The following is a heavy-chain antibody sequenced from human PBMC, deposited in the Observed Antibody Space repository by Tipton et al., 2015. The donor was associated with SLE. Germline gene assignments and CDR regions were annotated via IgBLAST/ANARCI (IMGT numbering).Heavy chain of an antibody. V-gene: IGHV3-15*05. D-gene: IGHD3-22*01. CDR1: GFSVTDVW. CDR2: MTSKGAGGTT. CDR3: AKDRAYYEDYMDV. Sequence: GSLRLSCAVSGFSVTDVWMAWVRQIPGKGLEWVGHMTSKGAGGTTDYTAPVKGRFTMSRDNSKNTLYLQMNSLRVEDTAVYYCAKDRAYYEDYMDVWGKGTTVTVAS. J-gene: IGHJ6*03.